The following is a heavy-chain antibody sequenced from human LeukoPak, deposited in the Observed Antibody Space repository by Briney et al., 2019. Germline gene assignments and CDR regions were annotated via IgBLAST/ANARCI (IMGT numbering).Heavy chain of an antibody. CDR2: INHSGST. CDR1: GGSFSGYY. Sequence: SETLSLTCAVYGGSFSGYYWSWVRQPPGRGLEWIGEINHSGSTNYNPSLKSRVTISVDTSKNQFSLKLSSVTAADTAVYYCARDAGYDFWSGYYTAYYYYGMDVWGQGPRSPSP. D-gene: IGHD3-3*01. CDR3: ARDAGYDFWSGYYTAYYYYGMDV. V-gene: IGHV4-34*01. J-gene: IGHJ6*02.